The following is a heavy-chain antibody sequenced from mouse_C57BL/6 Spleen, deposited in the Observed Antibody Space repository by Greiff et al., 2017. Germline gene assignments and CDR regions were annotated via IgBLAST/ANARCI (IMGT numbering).Heavy chain of an antibody. V-gene: IGHV3-1*01. CDR1: GYSITSGYD. CDR2: ISYSGST. CDR3: ARGFAY. Sequence: EVQLQESGPGMVKPSQSLSLSCTVSGYSITSGYDWHWIRHFPGNKLEWMGYISYSGSTNYHPSLQSRISITNDTSKNHFFLKLNSVTTEDTATYYCARGFAYWGQGTLVTVSA. J-gene: IGHJ3*01.